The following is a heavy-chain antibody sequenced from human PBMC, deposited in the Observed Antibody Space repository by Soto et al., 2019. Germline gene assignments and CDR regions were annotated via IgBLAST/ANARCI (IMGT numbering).Heavy chain of an antibody. CDR1: GGSITSSGYY. CDR2: TSNSGST. V-gene: IGHV4-31*03. J-gene: IGHJ4*02. Sequence: QVQLQESGPGLVKPSQTLSLTCTVSGGSITSSGYYWSWIRQHPGEGLEWIGFTSNSGSTSYNPSLKSRVTISVDTSSNHFSLNLNSVTAADTAVYYCARGGGSTKVDYWGQGTLVTVSP. CDR3: ARGGGSTKVDY. D-gene: IGHD2-2*01.